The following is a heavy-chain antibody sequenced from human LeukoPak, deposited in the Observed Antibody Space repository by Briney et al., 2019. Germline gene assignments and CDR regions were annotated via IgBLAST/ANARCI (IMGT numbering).Heavy chain of an antibody. V-gene: IGHV3-74*01. CDR2: VATGVTGP. CDR3: ARDMGPYGGSPGAS. J-gene: IGHJ5*02. D-gene: IGHD4-23*01. CDR1: GFTFSGYW. Sequence: GGSLRLSCAASGFTFSGYWMHWVRQAPGKGLVWVSRVATGVTGPSYADSVKGRFTISRDNAKNTLYLQMNSLSAEDTAVYFCARDMGPYGGSPGASWGQGTLVTVSS.